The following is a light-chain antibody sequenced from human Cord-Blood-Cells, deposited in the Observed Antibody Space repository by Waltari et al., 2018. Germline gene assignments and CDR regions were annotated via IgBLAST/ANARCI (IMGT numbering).Light chain of an antibody. CDR1: SSNIGRTT. CDR2: SNN. CDR3: AAWDDSLNGVV. V-gene: IGLV1-44*01. Sequence: QSVLTQPPSASGTPGQRVTISCSGSSSNIGRTTVTWYQQLQGTAPKLRIYSNNQRPSGVPDRFSGSKSGTSASLAISGLQSEDEADYYCAAWDDSLNGVVFGGGTKLTVL. J-gene: IGLJ2*01.